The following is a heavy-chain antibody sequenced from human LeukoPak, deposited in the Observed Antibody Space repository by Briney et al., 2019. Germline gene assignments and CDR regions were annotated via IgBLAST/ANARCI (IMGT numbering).Heavy chain of an antibody. CDR2: IDPSGTYT. J-gene: IGHJ4*02. D-gene: IGHD2-21*02. CDR3: AKGPERGDRGYSDY. Sequence: GGSLRLSCAASGFTFRNYAMSWVRQAPGKGLEWVSGIDPSGTYTYYADSVKGRFTISRDNPKNTLYLQLNSLRAEDTAAYYCAKGPERGDRGYSDYWGQGTLVTVSS. CDR1: GFTFRNYA. V-gene: IGHV3-23*01.